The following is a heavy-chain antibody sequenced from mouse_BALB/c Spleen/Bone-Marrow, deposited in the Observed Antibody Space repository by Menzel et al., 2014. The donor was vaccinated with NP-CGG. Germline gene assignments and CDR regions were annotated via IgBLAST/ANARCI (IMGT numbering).Heavy chain of an antibody. CDR1: GYSITSGYG. D-gene: IGHD1-1*01. CDR3: VRETTVVSDFDY. V-gene: IGHV3-1*02. CDR2: IHYSGST. J-gene: IGHJ2*01. Sequence: VQLQQSGPDLVTPSQSLSLTCTVAGYSITSGYGWHWIRQFPGNKLEWMGYIHYSGSTNYHPSLQSRISITRDTSKNQFFLQLNSVTTEDTATYYCVRETTVVSDFDYWGQGTTLTVSS.